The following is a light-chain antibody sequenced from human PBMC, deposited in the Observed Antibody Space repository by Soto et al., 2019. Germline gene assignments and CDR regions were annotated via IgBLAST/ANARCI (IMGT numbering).Light chain of an antibody. CDR3: SLYTSSSTSYV. J-gene: IGLJ1*01. CDR1: SSDVGSYNR. Sequence: QSALTQPPSVSGSPGQSVTISCTGTSSDVGSYNRVSWYQQPPGTAPKLMIYEVSNRPSGVPDRFSGSKSGNTASLTISGLQAEDEADYYCSLYTSSSTSYVFGTGTKVTLL. CDR2: EVS. V-gene: IGLV2-18*01.